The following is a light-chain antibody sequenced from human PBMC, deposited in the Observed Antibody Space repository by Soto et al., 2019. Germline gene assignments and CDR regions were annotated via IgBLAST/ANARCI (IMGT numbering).Light chain of an antibody. Sequence: EIVMTQSPATLSVSPGGRATLSCRASQSVSSNLAWYQQKPGQAPSLLIYDVSTRATGVPARFSGSGSGTEFTLTISSLQSEDFAVYYCQQYSNWPQWTFGQGTKVEIK. CDR2: DVS. V-gene: IGKV3-15*01. J-gene: IGKJ1*01. CDR3: QQYSNWPQWT. CDR1: QSVSSN.